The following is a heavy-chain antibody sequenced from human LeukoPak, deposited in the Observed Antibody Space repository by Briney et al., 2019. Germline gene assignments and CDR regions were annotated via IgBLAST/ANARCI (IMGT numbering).Heavy chain of an antibody. Sequence: QTGGSLRLSCAASGFTFSGSAMHWVRQASGKGLEWVGRIRSKANSYATAYAASVRGRFTISRDDSKNTAYLQMNSLKTEDTAVYYCTRLFGGGYCTNGVCYRDYWGQGTLVTVSS. CDR3: TRLFGGGYCTNGVCYRDY. J-gene: IGHJ4*02. V-gene: IGHV3-73*01. CDR2: IRSKANSYAT. D-gene: IGHD2-8*01. CDR1: GFTFSGSA.